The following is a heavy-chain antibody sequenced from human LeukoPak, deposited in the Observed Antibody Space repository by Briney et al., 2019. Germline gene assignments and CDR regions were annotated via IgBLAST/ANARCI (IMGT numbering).Heavy chain of an antibody. CDR3: ARENQIAAAGTTDLDY. J-gene: IGHJ4*02. V-gene: IGHV4-59*12. CDR1: GGSISSYY. D-gene: IGHD6-13*01. Sequence: PSETLSLTCTVSGGSISSYYWSWIRQPPGKGLEWIGSIYYSGSTYYNPSLKSRVTISVDTSKNQFSLKLSSVTAADTAVYYCARENQIAAAGTTDLDYWGQGTLVTVSS. CDR2: IYYSGST.